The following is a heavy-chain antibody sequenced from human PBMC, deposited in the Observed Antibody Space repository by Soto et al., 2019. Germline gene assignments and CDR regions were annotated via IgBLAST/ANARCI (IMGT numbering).Heavy chain of an antibody. CDR3: AKDSVSRYFDWLFDY. CDR2: ISYDGSNK. D-gene: IGHD3-9*01. Sequence: GGSLRLSCAASGFTFSSYGMHWVRQAPGKGLEWVAVISYDGSNKYYADSVKGRFTISRDNSKNTLYLQMNSLRAEDTAVYYCAKDSVSRYFDWLFDYWGQGTLVTVSS. V-gene: IGHV3-30*18. CDR1: GFTFSSYG. J-gene: IGHJ4*02.